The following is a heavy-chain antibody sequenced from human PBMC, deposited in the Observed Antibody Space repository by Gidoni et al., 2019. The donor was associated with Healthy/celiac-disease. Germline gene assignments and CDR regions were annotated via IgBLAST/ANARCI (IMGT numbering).Heavy chain of an antibody. CDR1: GGSISSSSYY. V-gene: IGHV4-39*01. Sequence: QLQLQESGPGLVKPSETLSLTCTVSGGSISSSSYYWGWMRQPPGKGLEWIGSIYYSGSTYYNPSLKSRVTISVDTSKNQFSLKLSSVTAADTAVYYCASSGGDIVVVPAAKDAFDIWGQGTMVTVSS. CDR2: IYYSGST. J-gene: IGHJ3*02. CDR3: ASSGGDIVVVPAAKDAFDI. D-gene: IGHD2-2*01.